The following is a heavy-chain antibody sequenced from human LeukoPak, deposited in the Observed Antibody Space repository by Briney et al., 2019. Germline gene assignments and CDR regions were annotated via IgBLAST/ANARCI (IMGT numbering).Heavy chain of an antibody. D-gene: IGHD2-21*01. Sequence: PSETLSLTCAVSGGSFSGYYWSWVRQPPGQGLEWIGSILFRGATYYNPSLKPRIIMSVDTSQNHFSLKLTSVTAADTAVYFCARESGDTRTVNSFDFWGRGTLITVSS. CDR2: ILFRGAT. CDR3: ARESGDTRTVNSFDF. V-gene: IGHV4-34*10. CDR1: GGSFSGYY. J-gene: IGHJ4*01.